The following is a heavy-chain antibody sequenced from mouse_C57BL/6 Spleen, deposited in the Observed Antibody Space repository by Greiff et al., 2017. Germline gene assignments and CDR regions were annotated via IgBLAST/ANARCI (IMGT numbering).Heavy chain of an antibody. Sequence: EVQLQQSGAELVRPGASVKLSCTASGFNIKDYYMHWVKQRPEQGLEWIGRIDPEDGDTEYAPKFQGKATMTADTSSNTAYLQLSSLTSEDTAVYYCTTIYYGYDGAFAYWGQGTLVTVSA. CDR1: GFNIKDYY. CDR2: IDPEDGDT. J-gene: IGHJ3*01. CDR3: TTIYYGYDGAFAY. V-gene: IGHV14-1*01. D-gene: IGHD2-2*01.